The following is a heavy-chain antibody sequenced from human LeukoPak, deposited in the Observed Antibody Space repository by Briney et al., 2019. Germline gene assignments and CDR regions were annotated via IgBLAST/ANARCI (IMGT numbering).Heavy chain of an antibody. Sequence: GASVKVSCKASGYTFTYNDINWVRQATGQGLEWMGWISAYNGNTNYAQKLQGRVTMTTDTSTSTAYMELRSLRSDDTAVYYCARVGYYGLGSYYYSPGVGGQKYGMDVWGQGTTVTVSS. CDR2: ISAYNGNT. D-gene: IGHD3-10*01. V-gene: IGHV1-18*01. CDR3: ARVGYYGLGSYYYSPGVGGQKYGMDV. CDR1: GYTFTYND. J-gene: IGHJ6*02.